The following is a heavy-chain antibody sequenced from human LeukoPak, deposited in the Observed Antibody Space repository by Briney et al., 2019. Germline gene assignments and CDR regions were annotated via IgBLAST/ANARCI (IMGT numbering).Heavy chain of an antibody. D-gene: IGHD1-20*01. J-gene: IGHJ3*02. CDR3: AKGITGTTRGDAFDI. V-gene: IGHV1-3*01. CDR2: INAGNGNT. CDR1: GYTFTSYA. Sequence: ASVKVSCKASGYTFTSYAMHWVRQAPGQRLEWMGWINAGNGNTKYSQKFQGGVTITRDTSASTAYMELSSLRSEDTAVYYCAKGITGTTRGDAFDIWGQGTMVTVSS.